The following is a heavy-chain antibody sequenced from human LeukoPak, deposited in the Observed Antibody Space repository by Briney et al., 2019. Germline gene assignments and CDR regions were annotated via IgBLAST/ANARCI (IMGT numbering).Heavy chain of an antibody. V-gene: IGHV3-53*01. Sequence: GGSLRLSCAASGFTVSSNYMNWVRQAPGKGLEWVSVIYSGGSTYCADSVKGRFTISRDNSKNTVYLQMNSLRAEDTAVYYCARDPSGTCLDYWGRGTLVTVSS. CDR2: IYSGGST. CDR1: GFTVSSNY. CDR3: ARDPSGTCLDY. D-gene: IGHD3-10*01. J-gene: IGHJ4*02.